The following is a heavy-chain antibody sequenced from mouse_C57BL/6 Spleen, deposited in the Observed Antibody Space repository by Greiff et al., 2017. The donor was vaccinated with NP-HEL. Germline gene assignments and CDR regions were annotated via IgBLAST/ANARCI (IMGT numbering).Heavy chain of an antibody. V-gene: IGHV1-55*01. CDR2: IYPGSGST. CDR1: GYTFTSYW. CDR3: AREELVRGALDD. J-gene: IGHJ4*01. Sequence: QVQLQQPGAELVTPGASVKMSCKASGYTFTSYWMHWVKQRPGQGLEWLGAIYPGSGSTNYTAKFKSKATLTVDTSASTAYMKLSSLTSEDSAVYYCAREELVRGALDDWGKGTSVTVSS. D-gene: IGHD1-1*01.